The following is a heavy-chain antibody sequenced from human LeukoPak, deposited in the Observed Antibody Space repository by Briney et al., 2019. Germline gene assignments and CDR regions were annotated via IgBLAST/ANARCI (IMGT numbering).Heavy chain of an antibody. J-gene: IGHJ6*03. D-gene: IGHD3-22*01. CDR1: GFTFSSYW. V-gene: IGHV3-30*02. CDR3: AKGLADYYDSSGYYSPGEYYMDV. CDR2: IRYDGSNK. Sequence: GGSLRLSCAASGFTFSSYWMSWVRQAPGKGLEWVAFIRYDGSNKYYADSVKGRFTISRDNSKNTLYLQMNSLRAEDTAVYYCAKGLADYYDSSGYYSPGEYYMDVWGKGTTVTISS.